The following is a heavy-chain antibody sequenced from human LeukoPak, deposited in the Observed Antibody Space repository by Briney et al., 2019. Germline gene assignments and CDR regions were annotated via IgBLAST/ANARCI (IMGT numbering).Heavy chain of an antibody. J-gene: IGHJ4*02. V-gene: IGHV3-43*01. CDR3: ATERQKYFDY. Sequence: GGSLRLSCAASGFTFSSYTMHWVRQAPGKGLEWVSLITYDGGSTFYADSVKGRFTISRDNSKNSLSLQMNSLRSEDTALYYCATERQKYFDYWGQGSLVTVSS. CDR1: GFTFSSYT. CDR2: ITYDGGST.